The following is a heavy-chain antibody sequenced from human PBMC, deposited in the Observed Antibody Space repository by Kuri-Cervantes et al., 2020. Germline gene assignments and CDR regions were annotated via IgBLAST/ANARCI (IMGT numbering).Heavy chain of an antibody. J-gene: IGHJ6*02. D-gene: IGHD2-2*01. Sequence: SETLSLTCTVSGGSISSGGYYWSWIRQHPGKGLEWIGYIYYSGSTYYNPSLKSRVTISVDTSKNQFSLKLSSVTAADTAVYYCARTRSNSAAISGRTPNYYYGMDVWGQGTTVIVSS. V-gene: IGHV4-31*03. CDR3: ARTRSNSAAISGRTPNYYYGMDV. CDR2: IYYSGST. CDR1: GGSISSGGYY.